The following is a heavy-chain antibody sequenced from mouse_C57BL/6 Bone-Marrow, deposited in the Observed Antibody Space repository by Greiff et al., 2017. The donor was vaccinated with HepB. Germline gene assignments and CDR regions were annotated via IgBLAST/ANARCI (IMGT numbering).Heavy chain of an antibody. J-gene: IGHJ4*01. CDR2: IYPGSGST. D-gene: IGHD1-1*01. Sequence: QVQLQQPGAELVKPGASVKMSCKASGYTFTSYWITWVKQRPGQGLEWIGDIYPGSGSTNYNEKFKSKATLAVDTSSSTAYMQLSSLTSEDSAVYYCARRYYGSFFMDYWGQGTSVTVSS. CDR3: ARRYYGSFFMDY. V-gene: IGHV1-55*01. CDR1: GYTFTSYW.